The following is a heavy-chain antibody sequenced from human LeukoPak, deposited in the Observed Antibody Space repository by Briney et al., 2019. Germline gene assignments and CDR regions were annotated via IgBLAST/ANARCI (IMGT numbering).Heavy chain of an antibody. V-gene: IGHV3-49*03. Sequence: GGSLRLSCTASGFTFGEDAMSWFRQAPGKGLEWVGFIRTKTNGATAEYAASVKGRFSISRDDSKSIAYLQMNSLKTEYTAVYYCARLIAVVVAASSYFDSWGQGTRVTVSS. CDR2: IRTKTNGATA. CDR1: GFTFGEDA. D-gene: IGHD2-15*01. J-gene: IGHJ4*02. CDR3: ARLIAVVVAASSYFDS.